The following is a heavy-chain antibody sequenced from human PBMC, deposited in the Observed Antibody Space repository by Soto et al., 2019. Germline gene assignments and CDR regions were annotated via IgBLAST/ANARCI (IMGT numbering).Heavy chain of an antibody. V-gene: IGHV4-59*02. D-gene: IGHD2-21*01. J-gene: IGHJ3*02. Sequence: TLSLTCTVSGASVSDYYWNWIRQPPGKGLEWLGYIHYTGSSNYTPSLKSRVTMSVDTSKNQFSLKMTSVTAADTAVYYCARWGEPAVKAFDIWGQGTMVTVSS. CDR2: IHYTGSS. CDR1: GASVSDYY. CDR3: ARWGEPAVKAFDI.